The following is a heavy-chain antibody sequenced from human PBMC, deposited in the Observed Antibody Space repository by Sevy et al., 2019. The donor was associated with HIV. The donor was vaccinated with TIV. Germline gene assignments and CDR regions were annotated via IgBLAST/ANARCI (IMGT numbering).Heavy chain of an antibody. J-gene: IGHJ4*02. V-gene: IGHV3-15*01. D-gene: IGHD2-15*01. CDR2: IRSKAGGGTT. Sequence: GGSLRLSCAASGFTFSNAWMSWVRQSPGEGLEWVGRIRSKAGGGTTDYATIVKGKFTSSRDDSRDILYLQLNSLETEDTAVYYCTTDHRRDGIVVVPFEYWGQGTLVTVSS. CDR3: TTDHRRDGIVVVPFEY. CDR1: GFTFSNAW.